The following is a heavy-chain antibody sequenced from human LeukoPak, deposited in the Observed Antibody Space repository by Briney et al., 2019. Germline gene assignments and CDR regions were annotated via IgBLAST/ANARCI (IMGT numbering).Heavy chain of an antibody. CDR3: AKDLHPSPHDYYYDSSGSSSFDY. J-gene: IGHJ4*02. CDR2: ISGSGGST. Sequence: PGGSLRLSCAASGFTFSSYGMSWVRQAPGKGLEWVSAISGSGGSTYYADSVKGRFTISRDNSKNTLYLQMNSLRAEDTAVYYCAKDLHPSPHDYYYDSSGSSSFDYWGQGTLVTVSS. V-gene: IGHV3-23*01. D-gene: IGHD3-22*01. CDR1: GFTFSSYG.